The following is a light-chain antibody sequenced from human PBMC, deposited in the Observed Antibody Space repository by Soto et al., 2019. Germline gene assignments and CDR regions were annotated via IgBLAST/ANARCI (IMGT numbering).Light chain of an antibody. CDR1: QSVSRSY. J-gene: IGKJ1*01. Sequence: ENVLTQSPGTLSLSPGERATLSCRASQSVSRSYLAWYQQKPGQAPRLLIYGASSRATGIPDRFSGSGSGTDFPLTISRLEPEDFAVYYCQQYGSSFPWTFGQGTKVEIK. V-gene: IGKV3-20*01. CDR3: QQYGSSFPWT. CDR2: GAS.